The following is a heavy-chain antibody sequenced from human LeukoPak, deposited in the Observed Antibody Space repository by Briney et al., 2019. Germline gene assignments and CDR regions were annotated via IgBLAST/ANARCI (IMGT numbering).Heavy chain of an antibody. CDR3: ARGGEGYYYVD. D-gene: IGHD5-24*01. V-gene: IGHV3-23*01. CDR2: ISGTSGRT. J-gene: IGHJ4*02. CDR1: GFTFSNYA. Sequence: GGSLRLSCAASGFTFSNYAMDWVRQAPGKGLEWVSAISGTSGRTYYAHSVKGRFTISRDNSKNTLYLQMNGLGAEDTAVYYCARGGEGYYYVDWGQGTLVTVSS.